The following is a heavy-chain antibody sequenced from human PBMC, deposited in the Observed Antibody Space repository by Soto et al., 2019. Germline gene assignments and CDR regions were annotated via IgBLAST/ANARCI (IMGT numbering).Heavy chain of an antibody. Sequence: GGSLRLSCAASGFTFSSYGMHWVRQAPGKGLEWVAVISYDGSNKYYADSVKGRFTISRDNSENTLYLQMNSLRAEDTAVYYCAKGMIVVVINGPFDYWGQGILVTVSS. V-gene: IGHV3-30*18. CDR1: GFTFSSYG. D-gene: IGHD3-22*01. CDR2: ISYDGSNK. CDR3: AKGMIVVVINGPFDY. J-gene: IGHJ4*02.